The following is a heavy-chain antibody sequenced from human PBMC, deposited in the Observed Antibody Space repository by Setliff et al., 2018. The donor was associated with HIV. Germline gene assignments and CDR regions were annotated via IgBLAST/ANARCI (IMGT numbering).Heavy chain of an antibody. CDR1: GGSISSGGYY. CDR3: ARTFCSSASCYGGGDAFDI. V-gene: IGHV4-31*03. CDR2: IYYSGNT. Sequence: PSETLSLTCTVSGGSISSGGYYWSWIRQHPGRGLEWIGYIYYSGNTYYNPSLKSRLTTSVDTSKNHFSLKLSSVTAADTAVYYCARTFCSSASCYGGGDAFDIWGQGTMVTVSS. D-gene: IGHD2-2*01. J-gene: IGHJ3*02.